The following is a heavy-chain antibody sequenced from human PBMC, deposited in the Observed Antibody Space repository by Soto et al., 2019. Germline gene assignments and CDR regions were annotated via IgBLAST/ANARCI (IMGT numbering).Heavy chain of an antibody. CDR3: ARDVESGSSQYYYYYYGMDV. CDR2: ISYDGSNK. Sequence: GGSLRLSCAASGFTFSSYAMHWVRQSPGKGLEWVAVISYDGSNKYYADSVKGRFTISRDNSKNTLYLQMNSLRAEDTAVYYCARDVESGSSQYYYYYYGMDVWGQGTTVTVSS. J-gene: IGHJ6*02. CDR1: GFTFSSYA. V-gene: IGHV3-30-3*01. D-gene: IGHD1-26*01.